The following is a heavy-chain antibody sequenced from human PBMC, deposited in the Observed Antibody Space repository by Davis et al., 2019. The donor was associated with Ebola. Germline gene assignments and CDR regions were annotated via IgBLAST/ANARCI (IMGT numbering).Heavy chain of an antibody. D-gene: IGHD3-22*01. CDR3: AALYYYDSSGYYYFDY. J-gene: IGHJ4*02. CDR2: IVVGSGNT. CDR1: GFTFTSSA. Sequence: SVKVSCKASGFTFTSSAVQWVRQARGQRLEWIGWIVVGSGNTNYAQKFQERVTITRDMSTSTAYMELSSLRSEDTAVYYCAALYYYDSSGYYYFDYWGQGTLVTVSS. V-gene: IGHV1-58*01.